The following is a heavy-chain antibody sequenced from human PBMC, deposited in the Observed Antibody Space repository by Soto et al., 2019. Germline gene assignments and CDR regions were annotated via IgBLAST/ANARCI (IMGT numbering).Heavy chain of an antibody. Sequence: QVQLVQSGAEVKKPGSSVKVSCTASGGTFSSYAISWVRQAPGQGLEWMGGIIPIFGTANYAQKLQGRVTIIADKSTATANVELSSLRSEDTAVYYCASGAGGNSVGWGQGPLVTAS. CDR1: GGTFSSYA. D-gene: IGHD2-21*02. CDR3: ASGAGGNSVG. V-gene: IGHV1-69*06. CDR2: IIPIFGTA. J-gene: IGHJ4*02.